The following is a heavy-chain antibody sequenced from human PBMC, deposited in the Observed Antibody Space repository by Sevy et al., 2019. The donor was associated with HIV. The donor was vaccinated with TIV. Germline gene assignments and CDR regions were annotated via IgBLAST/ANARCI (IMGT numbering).Heavy chain of an antibody. Sequence: SETLSLTCTVSGASVSYGNYYWTWIRQLPGKGLEWIGYISYIGSTNYNPSLKSRVTISIDTAKNQLSLRLNSVTATDTAVYYCVRDRIAAAGGYFDYWGQGALVTVSS. CDR2: ISYIGST. CDR3: VRDRIAAAGGYFDY. D-gene: IGHD6-13*01. CDR1: GASVSYGNYY. J-gene: IGHJ4*02. V-gene: IGHV4-61*01.